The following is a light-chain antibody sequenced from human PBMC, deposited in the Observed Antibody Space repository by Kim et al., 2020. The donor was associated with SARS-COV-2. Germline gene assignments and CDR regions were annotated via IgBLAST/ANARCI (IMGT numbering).Light chain of an antibody. CDR3: HQYNDWPPGDT. V-gene: IGKV3-15*01. J-gene: IGKJ2*01. CDR2: GAS. CDR1: QSGSNN. Sequence: SPGKRDTLSHRPSQSGSNNLAWYQHKPGQPPRLLIYGASTRATGVPARFSGSGSRTDFTLTVSSLQSEDCAVYYCHQYNDWPPGDTFGQGTKLEIK.